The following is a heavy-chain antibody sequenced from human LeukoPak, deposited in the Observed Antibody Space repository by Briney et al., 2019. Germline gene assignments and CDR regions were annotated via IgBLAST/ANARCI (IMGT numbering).Heavy chain of an antibody. Sequence: PGGSLRLSCAASGFTFSSYAMSWVRQAPGKGLEWVAVISYDGSNKYYADSVKGRFTISRDNSKNTLYLQMNSLRAEDTAVYYCAKAAYYDSSLRDYFDYWGQGTLVTVSS. J-gene: IGHJ4*02. D-gene: IGHD3-22*01. CDR1: GFTFSSYA. CDR2: ISYDGSNK. CDR3: AKAAYYDSSLRDYFDY. V-gene: IGHV3-30*18.